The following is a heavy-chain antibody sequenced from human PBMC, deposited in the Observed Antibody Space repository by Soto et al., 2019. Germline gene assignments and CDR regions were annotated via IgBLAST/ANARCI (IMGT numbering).Heavy chain of an antibody. J-gene: IGHJ4*02. CDR1: GYSFTSYW. V-gene: IGHV5-51*01. CDR2: IFPDDSDT. D-gene: IGHD3-10*01. CDR3: GRLDYGSGTPHFDV. Sequence: PGESLKISCQVSGYSFTSYWIGWVRQMSGKGLEWMAMIFPDDSDTRYSPSFQGRVTISVDKSTSTASLQWHSLEASDTAMYYCGRLDYGSGTPHFDVWGQGTQVTVSS.